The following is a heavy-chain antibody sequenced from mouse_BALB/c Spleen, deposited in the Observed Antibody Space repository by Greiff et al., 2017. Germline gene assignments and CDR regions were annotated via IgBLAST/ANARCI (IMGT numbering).Heavy chain of an antibody. CDR1: GYTFTDYW. D-gene: IGHD1-1*01. CDR2: IDTSDSYT. V-gene: IGHV1-69*01. CDR3: ARGYYGSSYAGYFDY. J-gene: IGHJ2*01. Sequence: QVQLQQPGAELVMPGASVKMSCKASGYTFTDYWMHWVKQRPGQGLEWIGAIDTSDSYTSYNQKFKGKATLTVDESSSTAYMQLSSLTSEDSAVYYCARGYYGSSYAGYFDYWGQGTTLTVSS.